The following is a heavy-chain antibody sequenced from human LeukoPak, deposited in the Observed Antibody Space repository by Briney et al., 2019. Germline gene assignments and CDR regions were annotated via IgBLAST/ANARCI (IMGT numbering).Heavy chain of an antibody. CDR2: ISAYNGNT. D-gene: IGHD3-22*01. CDR1: GYTFTSYG. CDR3: ASGASSGYYHYYYMDV. V-gene: IGHV1-18*01. Sequence: SVKVSCKASGYTFTSYGISWVRQAPGQGLEWMGWISAYNGNTNYAQKLQGRVTMTTDTSTSTAYMELRSLRSDDTAVYYCASGASSGYYHYYYMDVWGKGTTVTVSS. J-gene: IGHJ6*03.